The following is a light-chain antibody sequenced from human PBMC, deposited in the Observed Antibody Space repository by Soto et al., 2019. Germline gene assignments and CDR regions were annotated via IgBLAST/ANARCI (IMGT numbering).Light chain of an antibody. V-gene: IGLV2-14*01. Sequence: QSALTQPASVSGSPGQSITISCTGTSSDVGGYNYVSWYQQHPGKAPKLMIYDVSNRPSGVSNRFSGSKSGNTASLTISGRQAGDEADYYCSSYTSSSALCVFGPGTKVTVL. J-gene: IGLJ1*01. CDR1: SSDVGGYNY. CDR3: SSYTSSSALCV. CDR2: DVS.